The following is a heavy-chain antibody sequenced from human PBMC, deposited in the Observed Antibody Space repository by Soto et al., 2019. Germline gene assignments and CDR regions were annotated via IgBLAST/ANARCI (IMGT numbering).Heavy chain of an antibody. CDR1: GGTVASSHW. V-gene: IGHV4-4*01. Sequence: LSLTCGVSGGTVASSHWWSWVRQSPGGGLEWIGNVYHTGDTNLNPSLQSRVTISVDKSNNQFSLRLNSLTAADTAVYFCAREIVTAGGNNYFDPWGPGTLVTVSS. J-gene: IGHJ5*02. D-gene: IGHD2-21*02. CDR3: AREIVTAGGNNYFDP. CDR2: VYHTGDT.